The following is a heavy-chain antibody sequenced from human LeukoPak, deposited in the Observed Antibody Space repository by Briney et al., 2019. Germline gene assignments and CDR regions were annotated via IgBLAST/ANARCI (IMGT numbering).Heavy chain of an antibody. J-gene: IGHJ4*02. CDR2: IDRDGSRI. CDR3: VRGNDYGGPHY. V-gene: IGHV3-74*01. CDR1: GFTFSSYW. Sequence: SGGSLRLSCAVSGFTFSSYWMHWVRQAPGKGLVWVSRIDRDGSRINYADSGKGRFTISRDNGKNTLFLQMNSLRAEDAAVYYCVRGNDYGGPHYWGQGTLVTVSS. D-gene: IGHD4-23*01.